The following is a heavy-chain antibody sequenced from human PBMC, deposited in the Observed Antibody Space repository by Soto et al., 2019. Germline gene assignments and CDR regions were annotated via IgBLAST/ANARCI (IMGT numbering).Heavy chain of an antibody. V-gene: IGHV4-39*01. CDR2: IYYSGST. Sequence: SETLSLTCTVSGGSISNSGYYWGWIRQPPGKGLEWIGSIYYSGSTYYSPSLKSRVTISVDTSKNQFSLNLTSVTAEDTAVYYCAKQPSRYYYDSSGSDYWGQGTLVTVSS. J-gene: IGHJ4*02. CDR1: GGSISNSGYY. D-gene: IGHD3-22*01. CDR3: AKQPSRYYYDSSGSDY.